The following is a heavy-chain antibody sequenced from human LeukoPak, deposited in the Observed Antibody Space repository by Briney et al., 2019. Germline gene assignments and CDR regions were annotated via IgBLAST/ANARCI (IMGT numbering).Heavy chain of an antibody. CDR2: INSRSDTI. CDR1: GFTFSTYS. V-gene: IGHV3-48*02. J-gene: IGHJ3*02. CDR3: VRLYCSSSNCFRGDGFDI. D-gene: IGHD2-2*01. Sequence: GGSLRLSCAASGFTFSTYSMSWVRQAPGKGLEWLSYINSRSDTIYYGRSVRGRFTVSRDNGKDSLYLQMNSLRDEDTAVYYCVRLYCSSSNCFRGDGFDIWGQGTMVTVSS.